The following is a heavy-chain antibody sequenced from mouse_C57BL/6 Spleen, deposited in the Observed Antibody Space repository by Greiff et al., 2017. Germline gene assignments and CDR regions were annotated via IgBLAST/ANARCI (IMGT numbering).Heavy chain of an antibody. J-gene: IGHJ2*01. CDR2: ISDGGSYT. Sequence: EVQLQESGGGLVKPGGSLKLSCAASGFTFSSYAMSWVRQTPEKRLEWVATISDGGSYTYYPDNVKGRFTISRDNAKNNLYLQMSHLKSEDTAMYYCARYGSSCDYWGQGTTLTVSS. D-gene: IGHD1-1*01. CDR1: GFTFSSYA. V-gene: IGHV5-4*01. CDR3: ARYGSSCDY.